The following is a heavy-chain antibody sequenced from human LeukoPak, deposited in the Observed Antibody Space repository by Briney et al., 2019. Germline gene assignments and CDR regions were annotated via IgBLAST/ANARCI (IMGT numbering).Heavy chain of an antibody. D-gene: IGHD2-8*01. CDR3: ARERNYYMGVWLGFDY. Sequence: GGSLRLSCAASGFSVGDNYMSWVRQAPGKGLEWVSSISSSSSYIYYADSVKGRFTISRDNAKNSLYLQMNSLRAEDTAVYYCARERNYYMGVWLGFDYWGQGTLVTVSS. CDR1: GFSVGDNY. V-gene: IGHV3-21*01. J-gene: IGHJ4*02. CDR2: ISSSSSYI.